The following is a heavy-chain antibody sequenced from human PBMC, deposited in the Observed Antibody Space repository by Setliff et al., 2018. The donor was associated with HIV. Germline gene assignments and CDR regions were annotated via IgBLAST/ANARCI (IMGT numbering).Heavy chain of an antibody. CDR1: GGSISSYC. V-gene: IGHV4-4*09. CDR2: IFTSGST. CDR3: ARRIDNSGSFPDKNWFDT. D-gene: IGHD3-10*01. J-gene: IGHJ5*02. Sequence: LSLTCTVSGGSISSYCWNWIRQPPGRGLEWIGYIFTSGSTKYNPSLQSRVTMSIDTSKNQFSLKLTSVTAADTAVYYCARRIDNSGSFPDKNWFDTWGQGSLVTVS.